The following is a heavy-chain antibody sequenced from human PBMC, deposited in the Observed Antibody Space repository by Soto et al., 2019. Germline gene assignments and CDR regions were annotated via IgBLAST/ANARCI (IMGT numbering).Heavy chain of an antibody. CDR1: GGTFSSYA. CDR3: ASGDWNYGSIGNGGYYYGMDV. J-gene: IGHJ6*02. D-gene: IGHD1-7*01. CDR2: IIPIFGTA. Sequence: ASVKVSCKASGGTFSSYAISWVRQAPGQGLEWMGGIIPIFGTANYAQKFQGRVTITADESTSTAYMELSSLRSEDTAVYYCASGDWNYGSIGNGGYYYGMDVWGQGTTVTVSS. V-gene: IGHV1-69*13.